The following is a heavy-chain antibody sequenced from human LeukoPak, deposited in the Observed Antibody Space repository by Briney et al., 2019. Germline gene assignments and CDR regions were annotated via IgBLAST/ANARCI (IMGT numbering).Heavy chain of an antibody. V-gene: IGHV3-33*01. D-gene: IGHD1-26*01. Sequence: PGRSLRLSCAASGFTFSTYGMHWVRQAPGKRLEWVAVTWYDGSYKYYGDSVKGRFTISRDNSKNTLYLQMASLRVEDTAVYYCARQFDGSHPSAFDIWGQGTMVTVSS. CDR3: ARQFDGSHPSAFDI. CDR1: GFTFSTYG. CDR2: TWYDGSYK. J-gene: IGHJ3*02.